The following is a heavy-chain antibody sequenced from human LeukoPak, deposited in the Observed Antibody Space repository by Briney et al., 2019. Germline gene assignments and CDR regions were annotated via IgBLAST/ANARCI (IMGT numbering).Heavy chain of an antibody. V-gene: IGHV4-39*07. D-gene: IGHD2-21*02. CDR1: GGSISSSSYY. J-gene: IGHJ5*02. CDR3: ARDHRLNWFDP. CDR2: IYYSGST. Sequence: SETLSLTCTVSGGSISSSSYYWGWIRQPPGKGLEWIGSIYYSGSTYYNPSLKSRVTISVDTSKNQFSLKLSSVTAADTAVYYCARDHRLNWFDPWGQGTLVTVSS.